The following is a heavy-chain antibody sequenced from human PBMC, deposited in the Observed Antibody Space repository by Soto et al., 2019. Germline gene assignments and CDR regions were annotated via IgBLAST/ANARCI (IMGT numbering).Heavy chain of an antibody. V-gene: IGHV4-4*07. J-gene: IGHJ4*02. CDR3: ARGGAVATTAHFDH. CDR1: GDSINNYY. CDR2: IYSNGNT. Sequence: SETLSLTCTVSGDSINNYYWSWMRLPAGKGLEWIGRIYSNGNTYYNPSLKSRVSMSVDTSKNQFSLILRTVTAADTAVYYCARGGAVATTAHFDHWGQGTLVTVSS. D-gene: IGHD5-12*01.